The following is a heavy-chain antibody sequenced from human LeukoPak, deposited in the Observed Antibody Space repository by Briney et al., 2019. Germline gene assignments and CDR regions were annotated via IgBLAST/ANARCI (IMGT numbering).Heavy chain of an antibody. CDR3: ARDGGSHCSSTSCYPRYYYYYYMDV. D-gene: IGHD2-2*01. Sequence: GASVRVSCKASGYNFKTFGFSWVRQAPGQGLEWLGWITTYNGHTNYAQKFEDRVTMTTDTSTSTAYMELRRLRSDDTAVYYCARDGGSHCSSTSCYPRYYYYYYMDVWGKGTTVTVSS. CDR1: GYNFKTFG. CDR2: ITTYNGHT. V-gene: IGHV1-18*04. J-gene: IGHJ6*03.